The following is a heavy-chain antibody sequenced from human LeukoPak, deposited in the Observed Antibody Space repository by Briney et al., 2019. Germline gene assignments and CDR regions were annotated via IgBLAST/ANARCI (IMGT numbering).Heavy chain of an antibody. V-gene: IGHV1-2*04. CDR2: INPNSGGT. Sequence: ASVKVSCKASGYTFTGYYMHWVRQAPGQGLEWMGWINPNSGGTNYAQKFQGWVTMTRDTSISTAYMELSRLRSDDTAVYYCARARRITMVRGGLFDNWGQGTMVTVSS. CDR3: ARARRITMVRGGLFDN. CDR1: GYTFTGYY. J-gene: IGHJ3*02. D-gene: IGHD3-10*01.